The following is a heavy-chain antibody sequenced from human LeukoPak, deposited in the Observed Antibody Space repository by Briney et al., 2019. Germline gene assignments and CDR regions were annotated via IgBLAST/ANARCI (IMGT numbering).Heavy chain of an antibody. J-gene: IGHJ6*02. V-gene: IGHV4-59*01. CDR3: ARGPSGSYYGMDV. Sequence: SETLSLTCTVSGGSISSYYWSWIRQPPGKGLEWIGYIYYSGSTNYNPSLKSRVTISVDTSKNQFSLKLSSVTAADTAVYYCARGPSGSYYGMDVWGQGTTVTVSS. CDR1: GGSISSYY. CDR2: IYYSGST. D-gene: IGHD1-26*01.